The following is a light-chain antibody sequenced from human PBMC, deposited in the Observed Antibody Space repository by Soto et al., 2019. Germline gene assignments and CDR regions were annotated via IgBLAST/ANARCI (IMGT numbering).Light chain of an antibody. CDR3: SSYTSSTNYV. Sequence: QSVVTQPASVSGSPGQSLTISCTGTSIEIAPYPNICWYQQHPGKTPQSISYEVSYRPSVMSNRFSGSKSGNTASLTLSAVQAEDEADYYCSSYTSSTNYVFGTGTKVIVL. CDR1: SIEIAPYPN. J-gene: IGLJ1*01. V-gene: IGLV2-14*01. CDR2: EVS.